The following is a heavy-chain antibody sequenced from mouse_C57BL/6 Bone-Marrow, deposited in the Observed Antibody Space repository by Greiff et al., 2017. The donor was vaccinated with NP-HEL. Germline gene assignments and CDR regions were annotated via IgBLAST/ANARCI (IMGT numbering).Heavy chain of an antibody. CDR3: ARPYYYGSYWYFDV. V-gene: IGHV4-1*01. CDR2: INPDSSTI. CDR1: GIDFSRYW. D-gene: IGHD1-1*01. Sequence: EVKLQESGGGLVQPGGSLKLSCAASGIDFSRYWMSWVRRAPGKGLEWIGEINPDSSTINYAPSLKDKFIISRDNAKNTLYLQMSKVRSEDTALYYCARPYYYGSYWYFDVWGTGTTVTVSS. J-gene: IGHJ1*03.